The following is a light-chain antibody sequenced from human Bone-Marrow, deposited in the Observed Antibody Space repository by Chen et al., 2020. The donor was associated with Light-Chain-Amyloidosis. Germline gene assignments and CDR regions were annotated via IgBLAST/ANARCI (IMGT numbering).Light chain of an antibody. CDR1: SVSIATNY. J-gene: IGLJ3*02. V-gene: IGLV6-57*01. CDR3: QSYQGSSQGV. Sequence: NYMLTHTYSVLESPGTAVIISCTRSSVSIATNYVQWYQQRPGSSPTTVIYEDDQRPSGVPDRFSGSIDRSSNSASLTISGLKTEDEADYYCQSYQGSSQGVFGGGTKLTVL. CDR2: EDD.